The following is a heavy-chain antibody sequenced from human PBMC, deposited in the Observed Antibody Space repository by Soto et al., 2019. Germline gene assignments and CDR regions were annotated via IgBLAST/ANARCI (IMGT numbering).Heavy chain of an antibody. CDR3: NTGSVEGV. Sequence: EVQLVESGGGFIQPGGSLRLSCAASGLHVSNAWMNWVRQAPGKGLEWVGRIKTKGEGGPTDYAAAVKGSFTVSRDDSTHTLHLQMNSLRTEDTAVYYCNTGSVEGVWCQATTVTVSS. CDR2: IKTKGEGGPT. CDR1: GLHVSNAW. V-gene: IGHV3-15*07. J-gene: IGHJ6*02. D-gene: IGHD2-15*01.